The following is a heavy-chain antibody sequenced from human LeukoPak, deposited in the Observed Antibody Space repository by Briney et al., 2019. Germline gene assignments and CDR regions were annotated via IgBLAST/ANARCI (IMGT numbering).Heavy chain of an antibody. CDR1: GYSFTSYW. CDR2: IYPGDSDT. J-gene: IGHJ4*02. V-gene: IGHV5-51*01. CDR3: ARAHYDFWSGYLSVFDY. Sequence: GESLKISCKGSGYSFTSYWIGWVRQMPGKGLEWMGIIYPGDSDTRYSPSFQGQVTISADKSISTAYLQWSSLKASDTAMYYCARAHYDFWSGYLSVFDYWGQGTLVTVSS. D-gene: IGHD3-3*01.